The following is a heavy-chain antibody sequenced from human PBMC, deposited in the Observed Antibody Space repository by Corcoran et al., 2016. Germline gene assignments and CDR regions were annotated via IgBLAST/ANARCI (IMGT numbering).Heavy chain of an antibody. J-gene: IGHJ6*02. D-gene: IGHD6-19*01. Sequence: QVQLVQSGAEVKKPGSSVKVSCKASGGTFSSYAISWVRQAPGQGLEWMGGIIPIFGTANYAQKFQGRVTITADESTSTAYMELSSLRSEDTAVYYCARDRRRHSSGWYGAGMDVWGQGTTVTVSS. CDR1: GGTFSSYA. V-gene: IGHV1-69*01. CDR3: ARDRRRHSSGWYGAGMDV. CDR2: IIPIFGTA.